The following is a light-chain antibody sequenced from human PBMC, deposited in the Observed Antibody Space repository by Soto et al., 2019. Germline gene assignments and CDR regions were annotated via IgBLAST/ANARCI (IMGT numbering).Light chain of an antibody. J-gene: IGKJ4*01. CDR1: QSVSSSY. CDR2: VAS. Sequence: EIVLTQSPATLSLSPGERATLSCRASQSVSSSYLAWYQQKPGQAPRLLIYVASSRSTGVPTRIIGSGSWTEFTLTISSLQSEDFAVFYCQQYNSWCLTFGGGTKVDIK. CDR3: QQYNSWCLT. V-gene: IGKV3D-15*01.